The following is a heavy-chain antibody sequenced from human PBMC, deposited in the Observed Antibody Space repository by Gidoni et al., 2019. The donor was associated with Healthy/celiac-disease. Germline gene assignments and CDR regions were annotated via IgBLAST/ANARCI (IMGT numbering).Heavy chain of an antibody. V-gene: IGHV3-23*01. Sequence: EVQLLESGGGLVQPGVSLRLSCAASGFTFSSYAMRWVRQAPGKGLDCVSAISGSVGSTYYADPVKGRLTISRDKYKNTLYLQMNSLRAEETAVYYCAKDEGYCSSTSCYSRTSYDYWGQGTLVTVSS. CDR2: ISGSVGST. CDR1: GFTFSSYA. CDR3: AKDEGYCSSTSCYSRTSYDY. J-gene: IGHJ4*02. D-gene: IGHD2-2*02.